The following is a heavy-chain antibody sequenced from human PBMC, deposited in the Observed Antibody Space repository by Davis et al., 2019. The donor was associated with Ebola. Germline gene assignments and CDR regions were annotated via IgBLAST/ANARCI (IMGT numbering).Heavy chain of an antibody. CDR3: ARDFLVGATDDY. CDR1: AGTFSSYT. V-gene: IGHV1-69*04. Sequence: SVQVSCKASAGTFSSYTISWVRQAPGQGLEWMGRIIPILGIANYAQKFQGRVTITADKSTSTAYMELSSLRSEDTAVYYCARDFLVGATDDYWGQGTLVTVSS. CDR2: IIPILGIA. D-gene: IGHD1-26*01. J-gene: IGHJ4*02.